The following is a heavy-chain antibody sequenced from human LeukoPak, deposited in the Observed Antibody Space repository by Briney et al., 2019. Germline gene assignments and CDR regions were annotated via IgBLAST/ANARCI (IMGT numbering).Heavy chain of an antibody. CDR3: ATVYYYGSGSYYNPLDY. CDR2: FDPEDGET. Sequence: ASVKVSCKVSGYTLTELSMHWVRQAPGKGLEWMGGFDPEDGETIYAQKFQGRVTMTEDTSTDTAYMELSSLRPEDTAVYYCATVYYYGSGSYYNPLDYWGQGTLVTVSS. V-gene: IGHV1-24*01. D-gene: IGHD3-10*01. CDR1: GYTLTELS. J-gene: IGHJ4*02.